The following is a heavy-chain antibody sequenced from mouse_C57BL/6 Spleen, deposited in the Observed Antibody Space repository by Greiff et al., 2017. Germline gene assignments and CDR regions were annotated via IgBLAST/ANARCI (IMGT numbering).Heavy chain of an antibody. CDR3: ARCPTVVGGSYWYFDV. J-gene: IGHJ1*03. CDR1: GYTFTSYW. CDR2: FHPNSGST. Sequence: VQLQQPGAELVKPGASVKLSCKASGYTFTSYWMHWVKQRPGQGLEWIGMFHPNSGSTNYNEKFKSKATLTVDKSSSTAYMQLSSLTSEDSAVYYCARCPTVVGGSYWYFDVWGTGTTVTVSS. D-gene: IGHD1-1*01. V-gene: IGHV1-64*01.